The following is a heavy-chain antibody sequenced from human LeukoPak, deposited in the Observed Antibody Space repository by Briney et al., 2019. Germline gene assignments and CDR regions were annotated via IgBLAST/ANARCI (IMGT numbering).Heavy chain of an antibody. Sequence: SETLSLTSTVSGGSISSSSYYWGWIRQPPGKGLECTGSIYYSGSTYYNPSLKSRVTISVDTSKNQFSLKLSSVTAADTAVYYCARGGGGGWYEEGLRYYAMDVWGQGTTVTVSS. J-gene: IGHJ6*02. CDR3: ARGGGGGWYEEGLRYYAMDV. V-gene: IGHV4-39*07. D-gene: IGHD6-19*01. CDR2: IYYSGST. CDR1: GGSISSSSYY.